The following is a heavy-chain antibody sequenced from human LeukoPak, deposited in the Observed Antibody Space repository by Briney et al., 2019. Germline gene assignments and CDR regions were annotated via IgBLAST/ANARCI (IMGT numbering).Heavy chain of an antibody. CDR2: ISAYNGNT. CDR3: ARSGRGTYYYFDL. J-gene: IGHJ4*02. V-gene: IGHV1-18*01. CDR1: GYTFASYG. D-gene: IGHD5-12*01. Sequence: GASVKVSCKASGYTFASYGISWVRQAPGQGLEWMGWISAYNGNTNYAQKLQGRVSMTADTATSTAYMELRSLTSDDTAMYYCARSGRGTYYYFDLWGQGTLVTVSS.